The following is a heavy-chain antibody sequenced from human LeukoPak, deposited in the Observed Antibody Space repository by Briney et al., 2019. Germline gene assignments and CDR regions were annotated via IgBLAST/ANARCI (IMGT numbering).Heavy chain of an antibody. Sequence: GGSLRLSCAASGFTFSSYAMSWVRQAPGKGLEWVSAISGSGGSTYCADSVKGRFTISRDNSKNTLYLQMNSLRAEETAVYYCAKDRQQWLGPEDYWGQGTLVTVSS. CDR2: ISGSGGST. J-gene: IGHJ4*02. CDR1: GFTFSSYA. D-gene: IGHD6-19*01. CDR3: AKDRQQWLGPEDY. V-gene: IGHV3-23*01.